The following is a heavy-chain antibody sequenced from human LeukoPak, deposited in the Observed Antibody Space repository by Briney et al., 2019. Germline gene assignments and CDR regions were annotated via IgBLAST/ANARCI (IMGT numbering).Heavy chain of an antibody. J-gene: IGHJ4*02. Sequence: GGSLRLSCEASGFTFSRNWMSWVRQAPGKGLEWVASINPDGSQKFYVDSVKGRYTFSRDNTKSSLYLEMNSLGAEDTAMYYCAKLLGTVTAYDSWGQGTRVTVSS. D-gene: IGHD2/OR15-2a*01. CDR2: INPDGSQK. V-gene: IGHV3-7*01. CDR1: GFTFSRNW. CDR3: AKLLGTVTAYDS.